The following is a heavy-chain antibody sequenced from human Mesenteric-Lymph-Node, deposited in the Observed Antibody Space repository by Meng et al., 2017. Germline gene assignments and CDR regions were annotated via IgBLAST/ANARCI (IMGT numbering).Heavy chain of an antibody. CDR1: GFTFSSYG. CDR2: IWYDGSNK. J-gene: IGHJ4*02. V-gene: IGHV3-33*01. Sequence: GGSLRLSCAASGFTFSSYGMHWVRQAPGKGLEWVAVIWYDGSNKYYADSVKGRFTISRDNSKNTLYLQMNSLRAEDTAVYYCARANYNYDSTGSLDYWGQGTLVTVSS. CDR3: ARANYNYDSTGSLDY. D-gene: IGHD3-22*01.